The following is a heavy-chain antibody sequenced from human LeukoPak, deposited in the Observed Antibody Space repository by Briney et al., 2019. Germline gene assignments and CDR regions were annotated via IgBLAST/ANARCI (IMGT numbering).Heavy chain of an antibody. J-gene: IGHJ4*02. Sequence: GGSLRLSCAASGFTFSNYAMSWVRQAPGKGLEWVSSMSGSGGSTYHAGSVKGRFTISRDNSKNTLYLQMNNLRAEDTALYYCAKNQGQWLVPVDYWGQGTLVTVSS. D-gene: IGHD6-19*01. CDR1: GFTFSNYA. CDR3: AKNQGQWLVPVDY. V-gene: IGHV3-23*01. CDR2: MSGSGGST.